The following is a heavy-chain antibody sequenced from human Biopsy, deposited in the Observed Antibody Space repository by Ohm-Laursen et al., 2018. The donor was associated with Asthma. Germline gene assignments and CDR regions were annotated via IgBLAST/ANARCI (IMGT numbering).Heavy chain of an antibody. CDR2: ISYDGSNK. CDR1: GFTFSSYA. V-gene: IGHV3-30-3*01. Sequence: SLRLSYTASGFTFSSYAMHWVRQAPGKGLEWVAVISYDGSNKYYADSVKGRFTISRDNSKNTLYLQMNSLRAEDTAVYYCARDKPFHIDYYYGMDVWGQGTTVTVSS. J-gene: IGHJ6*02. CDR3: ARDKPFHIDYYYGMDV. D-gene: IGHD2/OR15-2a*01.